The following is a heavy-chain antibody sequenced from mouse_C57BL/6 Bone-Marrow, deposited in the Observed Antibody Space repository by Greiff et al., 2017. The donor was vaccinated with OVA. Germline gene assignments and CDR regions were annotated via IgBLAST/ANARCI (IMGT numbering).Heavy chain of an antibody. J-gene: IGHJ2*01. V-gene: IGHV5-4*01. CDR2: ISDGGSYT. Sequence: EVQLVESGGGLVKPGGSLKLSCAASGFTFSSYAMSWVRQTPEKRLEWVATISDGGSYTCYPDNVKGRFTISRDNAKNNLYLQMSHLKSEDTAMYYCARVYYYGTIDYWGQGTTLTVSS. CDR3: ARVYYYGTIDY. D-gene: IGHD1-1*01. CDR1: GFTFSSYA.